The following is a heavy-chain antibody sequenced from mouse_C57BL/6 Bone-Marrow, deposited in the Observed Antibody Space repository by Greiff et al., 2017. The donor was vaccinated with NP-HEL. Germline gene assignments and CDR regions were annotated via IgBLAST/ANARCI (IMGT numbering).Heavy chain of an antibody. J-gene: IGHJ1*03. Sequence: EVKLVESRGGLVKPGGSLKLSCAASGFTFSSYAMSWVRQTPEKRLEWVATISDGGSYTYYPDNVKGRFTISRDNAKNNLYLQMSHLKSEDTAMYYCARDTLVGYFDVWGTGTTVTVSS. CDR1: GFTFSSYA. CDR2: ISDGGSYT. CDR3: ARDTLVGYFDV. V-gene: IGHV5-4*01.